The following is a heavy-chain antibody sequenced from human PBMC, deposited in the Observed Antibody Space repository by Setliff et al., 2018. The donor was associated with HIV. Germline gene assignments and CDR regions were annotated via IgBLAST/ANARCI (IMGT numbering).Heavy chain of an antibody. Sequence: PGGSLRLSCAASGFTFRNYNFNWVRQAPGRGLEWVSSISIGSGGAIDYADSVQGRFTISRDNSKNSLYPQMNSLRVEDTAVYYCARDYLYYNLYNGSPVYGMDVWGQGTTVTVSS. J-gene: IGHJ6*02. CDR2: ISIGSGGAI. CDR1: GFTFRNYN. V-gene: IGHV3-21*01. CDR3: ARDYLYYNLYNGSPVYGMDV. D-gene: IGHD3-3*01.